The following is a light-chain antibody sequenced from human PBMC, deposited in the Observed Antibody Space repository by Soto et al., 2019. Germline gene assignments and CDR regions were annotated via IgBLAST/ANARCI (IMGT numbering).Light chain of an antibody. Sequence: EIVLTQSPGSLSLSPGERATLSCRASQSFSSSYLAWYQQKPGQAPRLLIYGASSRATGIPDRFSGSGSGTEFTLTLSRLEPEDSAVYYCQQYGSSPPGTFGQGTTVEI. CDR1: QSFSSSY. CDR3: QQYGSSPPGT. CDR2: GAS. V-gene: IGKV3-20*01. J-gene: IGKJ1*01.